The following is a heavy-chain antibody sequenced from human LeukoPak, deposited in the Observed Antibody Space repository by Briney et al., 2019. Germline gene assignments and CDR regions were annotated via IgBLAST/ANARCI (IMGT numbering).Heavy chain of an antibody. CDR3: VSSPNWNGAEYYFEH. CDR2: INQDTFQK. J-gene: IGHJ4*02. CDR1: GVTDSGFTFSSDW. V-gene: IGHV3-7*01. Sequence: PGGSLRLTCAGSGVTDSGFTFSSDWMTWVRQPPGKGLEWVANINQDTFQKYYADSVKGRFTIPRDHAKNSVYLQMDRLGVDDTAVYLCVSSPNWNGAEYYFEHWGPGTPVLVSS. D-gene: IGHD1-1*01.